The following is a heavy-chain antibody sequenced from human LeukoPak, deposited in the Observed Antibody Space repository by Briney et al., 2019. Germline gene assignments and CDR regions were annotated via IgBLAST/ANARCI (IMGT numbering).Heavy chain of an antibody. J-gene: IGHJ4*02. CDR2: IRSKAYGGTT. CDR3: TRNSGSYYGSPYYFDY. CDR1: GFTFGDYA. D-gene: IGHD1-26*01. V-gene: IGHV3-49*04. Sequence: GGSLRLSCTASGFTFGDYAMSWVRQAPGKGLEWVGFIRSKAYGGTTEYAASVKGRFTISRDDSKSIAYLQMNSLKTEDTAVYYCTRNSGSYYGSPYYFDYWGQGTLVTVSS.